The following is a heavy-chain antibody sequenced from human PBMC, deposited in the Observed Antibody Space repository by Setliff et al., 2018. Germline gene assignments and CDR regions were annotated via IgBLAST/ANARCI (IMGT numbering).Heavy chain of an antibody. Sequence: PGGSLRLSCVASGLIFSNNWMSWVRQAPGKGLEWVTNINKDGSERNYVDSVKGRFTISRDNAKNSVYLQMNSLRAEDTAVYYCARGSVGYWGQGTLVTVS. J-gene: IGHJ4*02. V-gene: IGHV3-7*03. CDR3: ARGSVGY. CDR2: INKDGSER. D-gene: IGHD1-26*01. CDR1: GLIFSNNW.